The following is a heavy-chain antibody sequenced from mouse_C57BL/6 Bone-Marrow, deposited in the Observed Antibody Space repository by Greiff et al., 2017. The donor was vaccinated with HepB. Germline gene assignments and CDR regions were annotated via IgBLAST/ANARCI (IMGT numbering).Heavy chain of an antibody. Sequence: EVQLQQSGPVLVKPGASVKMSCKASGYTFTDYYMNWVKQSHGKSLEWIGVINPYNGGTSYNQKFKGKATLTVDKSSSTAYMELNSLTSEDSAVYYCARDGSSRYYFDYWGQGTTLTVSS. CDR2: INPYNGGT. CDR1: GYTFTDYY. J-gene: IGHJ2*01. V-gene: IGHV1-19*01. D-gene: IGHD1-1*01. CDR3: ARDGSSRYYFDY.